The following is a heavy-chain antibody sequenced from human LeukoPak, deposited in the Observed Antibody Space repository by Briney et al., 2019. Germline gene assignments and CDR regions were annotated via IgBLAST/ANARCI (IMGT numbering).Heavy chain of an antibody. D-gene: IGHD6-13*01. V-gene: IGHV4-59*01. CDR3: ARRFSSSWYDYFDY. J-gene: IGHJ4*02. Sequence: SETLSLTCTVSGGSISSYYWSWVRQPPGKGLEWFGYIYYSGSTNYNPSLKSRVTISVDTSMNQFSLKLSSVTAADTAVYYCARRFSSSWYDYFDYWGQGTLVTVSS. CDR1: GGSISSYY. CDR2: IYYSGST.